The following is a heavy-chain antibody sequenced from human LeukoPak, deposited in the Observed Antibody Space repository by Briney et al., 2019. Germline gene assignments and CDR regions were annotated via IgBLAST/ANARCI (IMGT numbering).Heavy chain of an antibody. Sequence: PSETLSLTCTVSGGSISSYYWSWIRQPPGKGLEWIGYIYYSGSTNYNPSLKSRVTISVDTSENQFSLKLSSVTAADTAVYYCARRDRLEPLDVWGQGTTVTVSS. CDR3: ARRDRLEPLDV. J-gene: IGHJ6*02. CDR2: IYYSGST. V-gene: IGHV4-59*08. D-gene: IGHD1-1*01. CDR1: GGSISSYY.